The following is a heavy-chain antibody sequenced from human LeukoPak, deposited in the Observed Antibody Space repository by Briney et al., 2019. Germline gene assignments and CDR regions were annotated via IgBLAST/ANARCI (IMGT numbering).Heavy chain of an antibody. CDR3: ATDEYGSGTYAY. D-gene: IGHD3-10*01. J-gene: IGHJ4*02. CDR1: GYTLTELS. V-gene: IGHV1-24*01. CDR2: FDPDDGER. Sequence: GASVKVSCKVSGYTLTELSMHWVRQAPGKGLEWMGGFDPDDGERIYAQKFQGRVTMTEDTSTDTAYMELSSLRSEDTAVYYCATDEYGSGTYAYWGQGTPVTVSS.